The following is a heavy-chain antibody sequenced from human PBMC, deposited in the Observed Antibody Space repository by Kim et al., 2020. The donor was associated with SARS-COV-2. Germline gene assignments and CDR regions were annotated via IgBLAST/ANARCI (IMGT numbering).Heavy chain of an antibody. V-gene: IGHV1-18*01. J-gene: IGHJ5*02. D-gene: IGHD2-2*01. CDR2: ISAYNGNT. CDR3: ARVFSGSVVVVPAAITETFDP. CDR1: GYTFTSYG. Sequence: ASVKVSCKASGYTFTSYGISWVRQAPGQGLEWMGWISAYNGNTNYAQKLQGRVTMTTDTSTSTAYMELRSLRSDDTAVYYCARVFSGSVVVVPAAITETFDPWGQGTLVTVSS.